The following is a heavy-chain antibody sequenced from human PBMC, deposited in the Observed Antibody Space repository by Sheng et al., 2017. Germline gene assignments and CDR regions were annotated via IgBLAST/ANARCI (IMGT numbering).Heavy chain of an antibody. V-gene: IGHV4-39*07. J-gene: IGHJ4*02. Sequence: QLQLQESGPGLVKPSETLSLTCTVSGGSISSSSYYWGWIRQPPGKGLEWIGSIYYSGSTYYNPSLKSRVTISVDTSKNQFSLKLSSVTAADTAVYYCVREPLAQSVDYWGQGRLGHRLL. CDR1: GGSISSSSYY. CDR3: VREPLAQSVDY. D-gene: IGHD6-19*01. CDR2: IYYSGST.